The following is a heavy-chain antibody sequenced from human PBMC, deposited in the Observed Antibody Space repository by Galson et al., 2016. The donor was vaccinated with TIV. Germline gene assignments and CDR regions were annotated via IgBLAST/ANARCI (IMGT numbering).Heavy chain of an antibody. J-gene: IGHJ3*01. D-gene: IGHD5-24*01. CDR3: ARDPPGPDGAFDL. Sequence: SLRLSCAASGFTVSSNHMNWVRQAPGKGLECVSLIYATGSTYYADSVRGRFTISRDNSENMLYLQMSSLRGDDTAVYYCARDPPGPDGAFDLWGQGTMVTVSS. CDR2: IYATGST. V-gene: IGHV3-66*03. CDR1: GFTVSSNH.